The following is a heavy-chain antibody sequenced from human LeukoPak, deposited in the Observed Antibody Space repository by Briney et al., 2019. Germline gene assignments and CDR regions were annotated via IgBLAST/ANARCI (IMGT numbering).Heavy chain of an antibody. J-gene: IGHJ6*02. V-gene: IGHV1-69*13. CDR3: ARLPLRSIAVGYYGMDV. CDR2: IIPIFGTA. Sequence: SVKVSYKASGGTFSSYAISWVRQAPGQGLEWMGGIIPIFGTANYAQKFQGRVTITADGSTSTAYMELSSLRSEDTAVYYCARLPLRSIAVGYYGMDVWGQGTTVTVSS. CDR1: GGTFSSYA. D-gene: IGHD6-6*01.